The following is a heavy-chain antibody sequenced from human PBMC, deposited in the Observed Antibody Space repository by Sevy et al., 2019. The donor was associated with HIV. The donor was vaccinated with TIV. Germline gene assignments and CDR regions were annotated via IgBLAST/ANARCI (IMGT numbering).Heavy chain of an antibody. D-gene: IGHD3-10*01. J-gene: IGHJ3*02. V-gene: IGHV3-30-3*01. CDR1: GFTFSSYA. CDR2: ISYDGSNK. Sequence: GGSLRLSCAASGFTFSSYAMHWVRQAPGKGLERVAVISYDGSNKYYADSVKGRFTISRDNSKNTLYLQMNSLRAEDTAVYYCARDKGRITMVRGNAFDIWGQGTMVTVSS. CDR3: ARDKGRITMVRGNAFDI.